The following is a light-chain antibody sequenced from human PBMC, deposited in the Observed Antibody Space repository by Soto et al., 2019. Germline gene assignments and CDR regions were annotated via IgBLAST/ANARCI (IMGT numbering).Light chain of an antibody. CDR1: QSVSSW. CDR3: QQYMDYPLT. V-gene: IGKV1-5*01. Sequence: DIQMTQSSSTLSASVGDRVTITCRSSQSVSSWLAWYQQKPGKAPKLLIYGASSLETGVPSSFSGSGSGTEFALTISSLQPDDFATYYCQQYMDYPLTFGGGTKVEIK. J-gene: IGKJ4*01. CDR2: GAS.